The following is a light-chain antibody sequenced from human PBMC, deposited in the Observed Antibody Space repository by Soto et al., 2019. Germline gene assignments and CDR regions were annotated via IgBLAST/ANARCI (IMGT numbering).Light chain of an antibody. CDR3: QQYGGSPQNLT. V-gene: IGKV3-20*01. CDR1: QSVRSSY. J-gene: IGKJ4*01. Sequence: EVVLTQSPGTLSLPPGERATLSCRASQSVRSSYLAWYHQKPGQAPRLLIYGASSRATGIPDMFSGSGSETDFTLTISTLEPEDSAVYYCQQYGGSPQNLTFGGGNKVEIK. CDR2: GAS.